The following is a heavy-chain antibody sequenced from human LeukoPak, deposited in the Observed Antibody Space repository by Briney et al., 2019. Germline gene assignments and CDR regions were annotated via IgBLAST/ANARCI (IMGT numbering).Heavy chain of an antibody. J-gene: IGHJ4*02. V-gene: IGHV3-11*01. CDR1: GFTFSDYY. CDR3: AREGGSSSTFDY. CDR2: ISSIGSTI. Sequence: GGSLRLSCAASGFTFSDYYMSWIRQAPGKGLEWVSYISSIGSTIHYADSVKGRFTISRDNAKNSLYLQMNSLRAEDTALYYCAREGGSSSTFDYWGQGTLVTVSS. D-gene: IGHD6-6*01.